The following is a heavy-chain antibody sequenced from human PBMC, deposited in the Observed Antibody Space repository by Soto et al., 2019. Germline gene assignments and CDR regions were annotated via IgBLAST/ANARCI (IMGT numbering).Heavy chain of an antibody. Sequence: SLRLSCAASGFTFDDYAMHWVRQAPGKGLEWVSGISWNSGSIGYADSVKGRFTISRDNAKNSLYLQMNSLRAEDTALYYCAKAYDYYGMDVWGQGTTVTVSS. CDR1: GFTFDDYA. V-gene: IGHV3-9*01. CDR2: ISWNSGSI. J-gene: IGHJ6*02. CDR3: AKAYDYYGMDV.